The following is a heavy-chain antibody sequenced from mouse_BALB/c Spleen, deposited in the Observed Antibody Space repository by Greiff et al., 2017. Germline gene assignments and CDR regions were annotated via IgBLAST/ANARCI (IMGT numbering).Heavy chain of an antibody. J-gene: IGHJ4*01. CDR3: ARGGVTGTDYYAMDY. D-gene: IGHD4-1*01. Sequence: VQLKQSGAELVKPGASVKLSCTASGFNIKDTYMHWVKQRPEQGLEWIGRIDPANGNTKYDPKFQGKATITADTSSNTAYLQLSSLTSEDTAVYYCARGGVTGTDYYAMDYWGQGTSVTVSS. CDR2: IDPANGNT. CDR1: GFNIKDTY. V-gene: IGHV14-3*02.